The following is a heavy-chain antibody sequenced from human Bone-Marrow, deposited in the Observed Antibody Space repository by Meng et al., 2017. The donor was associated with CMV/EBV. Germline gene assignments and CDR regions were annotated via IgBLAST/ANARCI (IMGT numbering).Heavy chain of an antibody. V-gene: IGHV3-21*01. J-gene: IGHJ5*02. CDR3: ARVGQQWLVRGDWFDP. D-gene: IGHD6-19*01. CDR2: ISSSSSYI. Sequence: GESLKISCAASGFTVSSNEMSWVRQAPGKGLEWVSSISSSSSYIYYADSVKGRFTISRDNANNSLYLQMNSLRAEDTAVYYCARVGQQWLVRGDWFDPWGQGTLVTVPS. CDR1: GFTVSSNE.